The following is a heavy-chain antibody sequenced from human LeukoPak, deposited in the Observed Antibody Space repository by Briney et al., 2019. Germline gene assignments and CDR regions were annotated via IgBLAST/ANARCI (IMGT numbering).Heavy chain of an antibody. D-gene: IGHD2/OR15-2a*01. J-gene: IGHJ4*02. CDR2: INSDGSWT. Sequence: GGSLRLSCAASGNYWMHWVRQAPGKGLVWVSHINSDGSWTSYADSVKGRFTISKDNAKNTVYLQMNNLRAEDTAVYYCASFYETYWGRGTLVTVSS. CDR1: GNYW. V-gene: IGHV3-74*01. CDR3: ASFYETY.